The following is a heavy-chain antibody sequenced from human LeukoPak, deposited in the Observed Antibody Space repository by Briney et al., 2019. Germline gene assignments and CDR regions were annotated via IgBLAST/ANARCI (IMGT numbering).Heavy chain of an antibody. CDR1: GGSISSYY. CDR3: ARDSIAARPPYYYYGMDV. J-gene: IGHJ6*02. D-gene: IGHD6-6*01. V-gene: IGHV4-59*01. Sequence: SETLSLTCTVSGGSISSYYWSWLRQPPGKGLEWIGYIYYSGSTNYNPSLKSRVTISVDTSKNQFSLKLSSVTAADTAVYYCARDSIAARPPYYYYGMDVWGQGTTVTVSS. CDR2: IYYSGST.